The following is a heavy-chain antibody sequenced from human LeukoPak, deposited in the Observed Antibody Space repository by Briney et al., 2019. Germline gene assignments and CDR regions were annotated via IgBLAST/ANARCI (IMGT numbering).Heavy chain of an antibody. V-gene: IGHV3-48*03. Sequence: PGGSLRLSCAASGFTFSSYEMNWVRQAPGKGLEWVSYISSSGSTIYYADSVKGRFTISRDNAKNSLYLQMNSLRAEDTALYYCARVSSPSLYYFDYWGQGTLVTVSS. CDR3: ARVSSPSLYYFDY. CDR2: ISSSGSTI. J-gene: IGHJ4*02. CDR1: GFTFSSYE.